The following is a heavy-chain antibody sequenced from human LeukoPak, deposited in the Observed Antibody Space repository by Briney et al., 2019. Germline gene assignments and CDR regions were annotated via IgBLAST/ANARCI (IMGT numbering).Heavy chain of an antibody. CDR1: GFTLSSNA. CDR3: AKDAVAPGSGGDYFDY. Sequence: PGGSLRLSCAASGFTLSSNAMSRVRQAPGKGLEWVSVITGDTGSTYYADSVKGRFTISRDNSKNTLSLQMNSLRAEDTAVYYCAKDAVAPGSGGDYFDYWGQGTLATVSS. D-gene: IGHD3-10*01. V-gene: IGHV3-23*01. J-gene: IGHJ4*02. CDR2: ITGDTGST.